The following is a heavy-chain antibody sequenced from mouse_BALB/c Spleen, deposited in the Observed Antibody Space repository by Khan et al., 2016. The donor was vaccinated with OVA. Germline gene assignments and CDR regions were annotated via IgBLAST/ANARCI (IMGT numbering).Heavy chain of an antibody. CDR3: ARIYYGNYFAY. CDR1: GDSITSGY. V-gene: IGHV3-8*02. CDR2: ISYSGST. D-gene: IGHD2-1*01. J-gene: IGHJ3*01. Sequence: EVKLEESGPSLVKPSQTLSLTCSVTGDSITSGYWNWIRKFPGNKLEYMGYISYSGSTYYNPSLKSRISITRDTSKNQYYLQLTSVTTEDTATYYCARIYYGNYFAYWGQGTLVTVSA.